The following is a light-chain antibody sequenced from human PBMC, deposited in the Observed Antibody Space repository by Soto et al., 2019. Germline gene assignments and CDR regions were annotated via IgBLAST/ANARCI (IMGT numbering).Light chain of an antibody. CDR2: EGT. CDR3: CSFAGSSTYV. J-gene: IGLJ1*01. Sequence: QSVLTQPASVSRSPGQSITISCTGTSRDVGSYNLVSWYQQHPGNAPKPIIYEGTKRPSGVSYRFSGSKSGNTASLTISGLQEEDEGDYHCCSFAGSSTYVFGTGTKVTVL. V-gene: IGLV2-23*01. CDR1: SRDVGSYNL.